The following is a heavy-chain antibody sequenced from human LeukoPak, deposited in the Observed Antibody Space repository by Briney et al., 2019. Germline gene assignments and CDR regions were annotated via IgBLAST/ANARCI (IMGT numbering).Heavy chain of an antibody. J-gene: IGHJ5*02. CDR3: ARGVHCGYSGYDCFFNWFDP. Sequence: ASVKVSCKASGYTFTGYYMHWVRQAPGQGLEWMGWINPNSGGTNYAQKFQGRVTMTRDTSISTAYMELSRLRSDDTAVYYCARGVHCGYSGYDCFFNWFDPWGREPWSPSPQ. V-gene: IGHV1-2*02. CDR1: GYTFTGYY. D-gene: IGHD5-12*01. CDR2: INPNSGGT.